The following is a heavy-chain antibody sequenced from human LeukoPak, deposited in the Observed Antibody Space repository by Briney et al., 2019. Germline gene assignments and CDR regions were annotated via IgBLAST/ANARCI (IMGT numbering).Heavy chain of an antibody. J-gene: IGHJ5*02. CDR2: INHSGST. CDR1: GGSFSGYY. Sequence: SETLSLTCAVYGGSFSGYYWSWIRQPPGKGLEWIGEINHSGSTNYNPSLKSRVTISVDTSKNQFSLKLSSVTAADTAVYYCVRGLNCSSTSCYEKARWFDPWGQGTLVTVSS. CDR3: VRGLNCSSTSCYEKARWFDP. V-gene: IGHV4-34*01. D-gene: IGHD2-2*01.